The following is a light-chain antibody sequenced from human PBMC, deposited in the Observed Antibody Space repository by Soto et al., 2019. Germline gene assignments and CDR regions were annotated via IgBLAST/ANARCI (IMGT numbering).Light chain of an antibody. V-gene: IGKV3-15*01. CDR1: QSVNRK. J-gene: IGKJ1*01. Sequence: EIVMTQSPATLSVSPGERATLSCRASQSVNRKLAWYQQKPGQAPRLLISAASTRATGIPARFSGSGSETEFTLTISSLQSEDFAVYYCQQYNNWWTFGQGTKVE. CDR2: AAS. CDR3: QQYNNWWT.